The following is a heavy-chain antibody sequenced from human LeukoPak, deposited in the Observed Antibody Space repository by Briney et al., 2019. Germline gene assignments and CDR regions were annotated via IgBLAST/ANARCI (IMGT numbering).Heavy chain of an antibody. D-gene: IGHD6-19*01. J-gene: IGHJ4*02. CDR2: IQSGGAT. Sequence: PGGSLRLSCAASGFTVNNNHMSWGRQAPGKGLEWVSLIQSGGATHYANSVKGGFTIARDNSKNTLHLQMNSLRAEDTGVYYCARDRGDSSGWPIIDYWGQGTLVTVSS. V-gene: IGHV3-66*01. CDR3: ARDRGDSSGWPIIDY. CDR1: GFTVNNNH.